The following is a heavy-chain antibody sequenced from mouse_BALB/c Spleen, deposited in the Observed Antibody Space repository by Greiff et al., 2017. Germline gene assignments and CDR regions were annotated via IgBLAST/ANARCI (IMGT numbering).Heavy chain of an antibody. D-gene: IGHD3-3*01. V-gene: IGHV5-6-5*01. J-gene: IGHJ4*01. CDR3: ARDPRGAMDY. Sequence: DVMLVESGGGLVKPGGSLKLSCAASGFTFSSYAMSWVRQTPEKRLEWVASISSGGSTYYPDSVKGRFTISRDNARNILYLQMSSLRSEDTAMYYCARDPRGAMDYWGQGTSVTVSS. CDR1: GFTFSSYA. CDR2: ISSGGST.